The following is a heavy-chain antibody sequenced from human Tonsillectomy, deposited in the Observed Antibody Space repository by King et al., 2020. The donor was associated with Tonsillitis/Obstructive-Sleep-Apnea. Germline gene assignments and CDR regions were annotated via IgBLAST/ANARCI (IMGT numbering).Heavy chain of an antibody. CDR3: ARHLDCGGDCYYYGMDV. CDR1: GFTFSRYW. Sequence: VQLVESGGGLVQPGGSLRLSCAASGFTFSRYWMSWVRQAPGRGLEWVANIKQDGSEKNFVDSVKGRFTIPRDNAKNSLSLQMNSLRAEDTAVYYCARHLDCGGDCYYYGMDVWGQGTTVTVSS. CDR2: IKQDGSEK. V-gene: IGHV3-7*03. D-gene: IGHD2-21*01. J-gene: IGHJ6*02.